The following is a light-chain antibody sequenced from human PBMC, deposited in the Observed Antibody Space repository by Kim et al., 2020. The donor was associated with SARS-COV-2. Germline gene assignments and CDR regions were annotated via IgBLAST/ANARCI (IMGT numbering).Light chain of an antibody. Sequence: QSLTLSCTGTSRDVGVFSYVSWYQQHPGKAPKLMIYHVSIRPSAVSNRFSGSESGNTASLSISGLQAEDEADYYCSSYTSSSTLVFGTGTKVTVL. V-gene: IGLV2-14*03. J-gene: IGLJ1*01. CDR2: HVS. CDR3: SSYTSSSTLV. CDR1: SRDVGVFSY.